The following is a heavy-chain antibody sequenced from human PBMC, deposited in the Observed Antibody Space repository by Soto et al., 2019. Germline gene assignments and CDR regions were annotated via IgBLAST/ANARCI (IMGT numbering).Heavy chain of an antibody. CDR2: ISNSGSTI. CDR1: GFTFSDYY. CDR3: ARDSANYYYGMDV. V-gene: IGHV3-11*01. J-gene: IGHJ6*02. Sequence: QVQLVESGGGLVKPGGSLRLSCAASGFTFSDYYMSGIRQAPGKGLEWVSYISNSGSTIYYADSVKGRFTISRDNAKTSLYLQMSSLRAEDTAVYYCARDSANYYYGMDVWGQGTTVTVSS.